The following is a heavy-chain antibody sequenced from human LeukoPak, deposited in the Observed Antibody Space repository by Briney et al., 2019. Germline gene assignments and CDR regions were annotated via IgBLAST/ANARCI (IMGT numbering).Heavy chain of an antibody. V-gene: IGHV3-7*01. CDR3: AAWFGESVP. J-gene: IGHJ5*02. D-gene: IGHD3-10*01. Sequence: GGSLRLSCAASGFTFTSAWMSWLRQTPEKGLEWVAHMNEDGSGRFYVDSAKGRFTISRDDTQNSVYLQMNSLRVEDKAVYYCAAWFGESVPWGQGTLVNVSS. CDR1: GFTFTSAW. CDR2: MNEDGSGR.